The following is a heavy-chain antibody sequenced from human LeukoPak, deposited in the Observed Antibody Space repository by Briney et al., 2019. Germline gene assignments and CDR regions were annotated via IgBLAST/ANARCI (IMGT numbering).Heavy chain of an antibody. CDR3: AKDWDQLLYYFDY. Sequence: GGSLRLSCTVSGFTVSSNSMSWVRQAPGKGLEWVAVISYDGSNKYYAGSVKGRFTISRDNSKNTLYLQMNSLRADDTAVYYCAKDWDQLLYYFDYWGQGTLVTVSS. V-gene: IGHV3-30*04. CDR1: GFTVSSNS. D-gene: IGHD2-2*01. J-gene: IGHJ4*02. CDR2: ISYDGSNK.